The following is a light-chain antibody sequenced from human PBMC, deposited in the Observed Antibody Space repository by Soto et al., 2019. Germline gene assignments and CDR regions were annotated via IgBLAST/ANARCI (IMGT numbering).Light chain of an antibody. CDR3: QQRYITPWT. Sequence: DIQMTQSPSSLSASIGDRVSITCRASENIDNFLNWYRQKPGQAPKLLLSAASSLQSGVPSTFRGRGSGTDFTLTIKSLQPEDFATDFCQQRYITPWTFGQGTKVEI. V-gene: IGKV1-39*01. J-gene: IGKJ1*01. CDR1: ENIDNF. CDR2: AAS.